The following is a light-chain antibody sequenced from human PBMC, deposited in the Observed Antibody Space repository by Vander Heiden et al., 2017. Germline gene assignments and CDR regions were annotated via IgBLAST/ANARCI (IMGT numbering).Light chain of an antibody. V-gene: IGLV2-11*01. CDR1: SSDVGGYNY. CDR2: YVN. CDR3: CSYAGSFRV. Sequence: QSALPQPRSVSGSPGQSVTISCTGTSSDVGGYNYVSWYQQHPGKAPKLMIYYVNKRPSGVPDRFSGSKSDNTASLTISGLQAEDEADYYCCSYAGSFRVFGTGTKVTVL. J-gene: IGLJ1*01.